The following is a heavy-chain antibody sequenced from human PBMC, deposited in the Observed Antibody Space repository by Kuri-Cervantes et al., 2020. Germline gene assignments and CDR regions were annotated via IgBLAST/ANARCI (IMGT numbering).Heavy chain of an antibody. CDR1: GFTFSGYS. CDR2: ISSSSSYF. CDR3: AREWEGSGDH. Sequence: GESLKISCAASGFTFSGYSMNWVRQAPGKGLEWVSSISSSSSYFYYADSVRGRFTISRDNAKNSLYLQMNSLRVEDTAVYYCAREWEGSGDHWGQGTLVTVSS. D-gene: IGHD1-26*01. V-gene: IGHV3-21*03. J-gene: IGHJ5*02.